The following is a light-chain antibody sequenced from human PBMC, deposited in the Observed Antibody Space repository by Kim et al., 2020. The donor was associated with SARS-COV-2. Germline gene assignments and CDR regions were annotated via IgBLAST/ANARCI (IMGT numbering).Light chain of an antibody. CDR2: DVS. J-gene: IGLJ1*01. V-gene: IGLV2-14*03. CDR3: SSYTSSNSYV. CDR1: NSDGGGYNY. Sequence: GHSITIACTGTNSDGGGYNYVSWYQQHPGKAPKLMIYDVSNRPSGVSNRFSGSKSGNTASLTISGLQAEDETDYYCSSYTSSNSYVFGTGTKVTVL.